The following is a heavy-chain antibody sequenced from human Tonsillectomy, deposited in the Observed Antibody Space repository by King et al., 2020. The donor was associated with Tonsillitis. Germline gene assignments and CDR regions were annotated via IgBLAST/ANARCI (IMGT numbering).Heavy chain of an antibody. V-gene: IGHV4-34*01. CDR2: INHSGST. CDR1: GGSFSGFY. Sequence: VQLQQWGAGLLKPSETLSLTCAVSGGSFSGFYWSWIRQPPGKGLEWTGEINHSGSTNYNPSLKSRVTISVDTSKNQFSLKLSSVTAADTAMYYCARCNYGDRDAFDIWGQGTMVTVSS. CDR3: ARCNYGDRDAFDI. J-gene: IGHJ3*02. D-gene: IGHD4-17*01.